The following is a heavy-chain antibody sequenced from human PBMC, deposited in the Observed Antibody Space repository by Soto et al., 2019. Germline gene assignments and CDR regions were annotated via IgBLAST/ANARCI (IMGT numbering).Heavy chain of an antibody. V-gene: IGHV1-18*01. CDR2: ISAHNGNT. J-gene: IGHJ4*02. CDR3: ARPYYYDSSVYFDY. CDR1: GYTFTNYG. D-gene: IGHD3-22*01. Sequence: ASVNVSCKASGYTFTNYGISWVRQAPGQGLEWMGGISAHNGNTNYAQKLQGRVTMTTDTSTRTAYMELRSLRSDDTAVYYCARPYYYDSSVYFDYWGQGTLVTVSS.